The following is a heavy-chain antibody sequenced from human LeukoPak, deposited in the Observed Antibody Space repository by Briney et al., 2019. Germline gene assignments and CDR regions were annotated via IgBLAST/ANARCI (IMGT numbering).Heavy chain of an antibody. V-gene: IGHV3-30*18. Sequence: PGGSLRLSCAASGFTFSSYGMHWVRQAPGKELEWVAVISYDGSNKYYADSVKGRFTISRDNSKNTLYLQMNSLRAEDTAVYYCAKDPSSGSYGYWGQGTLVTVSS. CDR2: ISYDGSNK. D-gene: IGHD1-26*01. CDR1: GFTFSSYG. J-gene: IGHJ4*02. CDR3: AKDPSSGSYGY.